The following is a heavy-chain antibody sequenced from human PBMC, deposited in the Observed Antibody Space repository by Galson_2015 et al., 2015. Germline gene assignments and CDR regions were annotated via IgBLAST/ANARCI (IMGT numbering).Heavy chain of an antibody. CDR3: ARGAPLVVYYDFWSGYYSTIGFDY. J-gene: IGHJ4*02. V-gene: IGHV2-70*01. D-gene: IGHD3-3*01. Sequence: KPTQTLTLTCTFSGFSLSTSGMCVSWIRQPPGKALEWLALIDWDDDKYYSKSLKTRLTISKYTSKDQVVLTMTNKEPVDTSTYYFARGAPLVVYYDFWSGYYSTIGFDYWGKETLVTVSS. CDR2: IDWDDDK. CDR1: GFSLSTSGMC.